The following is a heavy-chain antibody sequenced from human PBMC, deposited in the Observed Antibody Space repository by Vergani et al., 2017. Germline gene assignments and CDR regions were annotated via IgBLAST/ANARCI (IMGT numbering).Heavy chain of an antibody. CDR2: IIPILGIA. Sequence: QVQLVQSGAEVKKPGSSVKVSCKASGGTFSSYTISWVRQAPVQGLEWMGRIIPILGIANYAQKFQGRVTITADKSTSTAYMELSSLRSEDTAVYYCARDSVASAAFDIWGQGTMVTVSS. V-gene: IGHV1-69*08. CDR3: ARDSVASAAFDI. CDR1: GGTFSSYT. J-gene: IGHJ3*02. D-gene: IGHD6-19*01.